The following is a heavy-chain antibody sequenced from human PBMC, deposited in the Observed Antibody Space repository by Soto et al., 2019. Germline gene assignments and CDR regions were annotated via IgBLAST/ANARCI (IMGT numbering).Heavy chain of an antibody. CDR3: ARDTQQLVLHYYYYMDV. Sequence: GASVKVSCKASGYTFTSYGISWVRQAPGQGLEWMGWISAYNGNTNYAQKLQGRVTMTTDTSTSTAYMELRSLRSDDTAVYYCARDTQQLVLHYYYYMDVWGKGTTVTVSS. CDR1: GYTFTSYG. J-gene: IGHJ6*03. V-gene: IGHV1-18*01. D-gene: IGHD6-6*01. CDR2: ISAYNGNT.